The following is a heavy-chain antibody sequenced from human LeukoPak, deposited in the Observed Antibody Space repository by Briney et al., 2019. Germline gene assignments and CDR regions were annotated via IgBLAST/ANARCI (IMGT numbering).Heavy chain of an antibody. CDR3: AKSDLYSSGWYKGAFDP. J-gene: IGHJ5*02. CDR2: ISSSSSTI. CDR1: GFTFSSYS. D-gene: IGHD6-19*01. Sequence: GGSLRLSCAASGFTFSSYSMNWVRQAPGKGLEWVSYISSSSSTIYYADSVKGRFTISRDNSKNTLYLQMDSLRAEDTAVYYCAKSDLYSSGWYKGAFDPWGQGTLVTVSS. V-gene: IGHV3-48*01.